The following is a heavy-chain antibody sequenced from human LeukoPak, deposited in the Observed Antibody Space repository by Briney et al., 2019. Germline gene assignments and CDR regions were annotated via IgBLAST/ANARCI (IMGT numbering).Heavy chain of an antibody. D-gene: IGHD3-10*01. CDR1: GGSIRTNDHY. CDR3: ARESELISSGESTDYFDY. Sequence: SETLSLTCDVSGGSIRTNDHYWGWIRQPPGKGLEWIATIYYTGNSHYNPSLKGRVAISVDTSKNQFSLKLNSVTAADTAVYYCARESELISSGESTDYFDYWGQGTLVTVSS. CDR2: IYYTGNS. V-gene: IGHV4-39*07. J-gene: IGHJ4*02.